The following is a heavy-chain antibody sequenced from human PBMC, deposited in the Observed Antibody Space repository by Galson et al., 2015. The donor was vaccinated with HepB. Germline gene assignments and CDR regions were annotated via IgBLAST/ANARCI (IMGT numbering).Heavy chain of an antibody. J-gene: IGHJ4*02. CDR3: AKTLVNIVVVPAANEFDY. Sequence: SLRLSCAASGFTFSSYGMHWVRQAPGKGLEWVAFIRYDGSNKYYADSVKGRFTISRDNSKNTLYLQMNSLRAEDTAVYYCAKTLVNIVVVPAANEFDYWGQGTLVTVSS. V-gene: IGHV3-30*02. CDR2: IRYDGSNK. D-gene: IGHD2-2*01. CDR1: GFTFSSYG.